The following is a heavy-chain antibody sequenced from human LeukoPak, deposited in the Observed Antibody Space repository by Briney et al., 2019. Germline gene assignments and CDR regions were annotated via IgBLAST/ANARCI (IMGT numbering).Heavy chain of an antibody. V-gene: IGHV3-7*01. CDR3: ARVVGSPAVRSAFDL. J-gene: IGHJ3*01. CDR1: GFPFSTYW. Sequence: GGSLRLSCAASGFPFSTYWMTWVRQAPGKGLEWVANINQDGSQEHYVDSVTGRFTISRDNAKNSLYLQVNSLRDEDTAVYYCARVVGSPAVRSAFDLWGQGTMVTVSS. D-gene: IGHD2-15*01. CDR2: INQDGSQE.